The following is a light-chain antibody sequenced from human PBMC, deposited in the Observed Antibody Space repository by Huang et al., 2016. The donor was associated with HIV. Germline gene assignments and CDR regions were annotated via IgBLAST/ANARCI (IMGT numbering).Light chain of an antibody. Sequence: DIQMTQSTSSLSASVGDRITISCRARQDFDAYLAWYQQQTGKVPNLLIYAESTLRSWFPSQFSGSGSGTNFTLTIGSLQPEDVGSYYCQKYNDVPRTFGHGTKVEIK. CDR1: QDFDAY. J-gene: IGKJ1*01. CDR2: AES. V-gene: IGKV1-27*01. CDR3: QKYNDVPRT.